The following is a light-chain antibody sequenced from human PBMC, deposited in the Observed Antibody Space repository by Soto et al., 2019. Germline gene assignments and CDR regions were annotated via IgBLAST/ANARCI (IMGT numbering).Light chain of an antibody. J-gene: IGLJ7*01. CDR1: SSNIGINS. CDR2: XXI. CDR3: GTWDSSLGGGV. Sequence: QSVLTQPPSVSAAPGQXVTISXSGSSSNIGINSVSWYQQLPGTAPKLLIXXXIKRPSGIPDRFSGSKSGTSATLGITGLQTGDEADYYCGTWDSSLGGGVFGGGTQLTVL. V-gene: IGLV1-51*02.